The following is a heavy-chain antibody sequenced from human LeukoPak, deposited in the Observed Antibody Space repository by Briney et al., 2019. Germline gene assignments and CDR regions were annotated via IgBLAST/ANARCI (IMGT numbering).Heavy chain of an antibody. CDR1: GYSFTSSW. D-gene: IGHD3-10*01. Sequence: KSGESLKISCQASGYSFTSSWIGWARQMPGKGPEWMAIINPGDSDTRYSPSFQGQVTISADKSISTVYLQWGSLKASDTAMYYCARQPGAGWFDPWGQGTLVTVSS. V-gene: IGHV5-51*01. CDR3: ARQPGAGWFDP. J-gene: IGHJ5*02. CDR2: INPGDSDT.